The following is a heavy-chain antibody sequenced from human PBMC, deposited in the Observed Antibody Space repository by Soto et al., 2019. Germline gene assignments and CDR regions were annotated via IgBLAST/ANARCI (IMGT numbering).Heavy chain of an antibody. D-gene: IGHD2-21*02. CDR2: VNPSGGHT. Sequence: QVQLMQSGAEVKKPGASVKVSCKASGDTFTDYYIHWVRQAPGQGLEWMGTVNPSGGHTTYAQHFLGRGTMTRDTSTSTIYMELTILTSADTAIYSCARGGHVVVVTAALDYWGQGTLVTVSS. CDR1: GDTFTDYY. V-gene: IGHV1-46*01. CDR3: ARGGHVVVVTAALDY. J-gene: IGHJ4*02.